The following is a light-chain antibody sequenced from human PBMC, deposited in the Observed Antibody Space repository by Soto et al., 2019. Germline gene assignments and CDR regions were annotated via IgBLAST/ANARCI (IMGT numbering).Light chain of an antibody. J-gene: IGKJ1*01. CDR2: EAS. CDR1: QNINSW. CDR3: QQDNTYSGT. Sequence: DIQMTQSPSTLSASVGDRVTITCRAGQNINSWLAWYQQKPGNAPKLLIYEASNLQSGVPSRFSGSGSGTEFSLTITSLQPNDSATYYCQQDNTYSGTFGQGTKVEIK. V-gene: IGKV1-5*03.